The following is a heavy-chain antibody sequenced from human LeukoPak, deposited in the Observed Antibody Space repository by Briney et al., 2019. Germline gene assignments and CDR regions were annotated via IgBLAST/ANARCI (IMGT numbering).Heavy chain of an antibody. J-gene: IGHJ4*02. D-gene: IGHD3-22*01. Sequence: GRSLRLSCAASGFTFSSYAMHWVRQAPGKGLEWVAVISYDGSNKYYADSVKGRFTISRDNSKNTLYLQMNSLRAEDTAVYYCARGWDSSGQMPFLYWGQGTLVTVSS. CDR1: GFTFSSYA. V-gene: IGHV3-30-3*01. CDR2: ISYDGSNK. CDR3: ARGWDSSGQMPFLY.